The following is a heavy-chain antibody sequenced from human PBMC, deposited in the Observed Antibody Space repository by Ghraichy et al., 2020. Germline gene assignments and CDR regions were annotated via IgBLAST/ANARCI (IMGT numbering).Heavy chain of an antibody. CDR1: GFSFSDYS. J-gene: IGHJ2*01. CDR3: ARLPLPRRAAVGDWYFDL. CDR2: ITGSSITI. D-gene: IGHD6-13*01. V-gene: IGHV3-48*01. Sequence: GGSLRLSCEGSGFSFSDYSMIWVRLTPRKALEWVSYITGSSITIFYTDSVKGRFTISRDNAKNSLYLQMNSLRAEDTAVYYCARLPLPRRAAVGDWYFDLCGRGTLVTAS.